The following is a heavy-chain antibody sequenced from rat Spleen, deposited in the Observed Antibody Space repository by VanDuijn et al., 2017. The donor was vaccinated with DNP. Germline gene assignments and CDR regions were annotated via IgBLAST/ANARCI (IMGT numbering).Heavy chain of an antibody. D-gene: IGHD1-11*01. CDR2: LNKDSSTI. CDR3: TKGPNYGGYSDYFDY. J-gene: IGHJ2*01. Sequence: EVKLVESGGGLVQPGRSLKLSCAASGFNFNDYWMGWVRQAPGKGLESIGELNKDSSTINYSPSLKDKFTISRDNAQDTLYLQMSKLGSEDTAIYYCTKGPNYGGYSDYFDYWGQGVMVTVSS. CDR1: GFNFNDYW. V-gene: IGHV4-2*01.